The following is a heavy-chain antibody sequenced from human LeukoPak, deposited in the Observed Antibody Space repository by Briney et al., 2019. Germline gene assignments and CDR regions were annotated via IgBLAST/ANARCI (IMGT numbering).Heavy chain of an antibody. CDR1: GFMFSKSW. Sequence: GGSLRLSCAASGFMFSKSWMHWVRQVPGKGLVWVARIYNDRSTTNYADSVKGRFTISRDNAANTLFLQMSSLRAEDTAVYYCAREKDDHGDPGPLDAWGQGDLVTVSS. CDR2: IYNDRSTT. CDR3: AREKDDHGDPGPLDA. V-gene: IGHV3-74*01. D-gene: IGHD4-17*01. J-gene: IGHJ5*02.